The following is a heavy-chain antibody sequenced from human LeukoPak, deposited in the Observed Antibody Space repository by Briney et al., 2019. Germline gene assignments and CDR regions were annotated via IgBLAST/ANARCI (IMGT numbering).Heavy chain of an antibody. CDR2: ISYDGSNK. CDR1: GFTFSSYG. CDR3: AKDYYGSGKPTIHWYFDL. D-gene: IGHD3-10*01. J-gene: IGHJ2*01. V-gene: IGHV3-30*18. Sequence: GGSLRLSCAASGFTFSSYGMHWVRQAPGKGLEWVAVISYDGSNKYYANSVKGRFTISRDNSKNTLYLQMNSLRAEDTAVYYCAKDYYGSGKPTIHWYFDLWGRGTLVTVSS.